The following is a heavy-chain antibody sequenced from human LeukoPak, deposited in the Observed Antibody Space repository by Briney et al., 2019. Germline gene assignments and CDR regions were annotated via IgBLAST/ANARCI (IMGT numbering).Heavy chain of an antibody. J-gene: IGHJ3*02. CDR3: ARHSPLIVVVPAASNAFDI. Sequence: SETLSLTCAVSGYSISSGYYWGWIRQPPGKGLEWIGSIYHSGGTYCNPSLKSRVTISVDTSKNQFSLKLSSVTAADTAVYYCARHSPLIVVVPAASNAFDIWGQGTMVTVSS. CDR2: IYHSGGT. CDR1: GYSISSGYY. D-gene: IGHD2-2*01. V-gene: IGHV4-38-2*01.